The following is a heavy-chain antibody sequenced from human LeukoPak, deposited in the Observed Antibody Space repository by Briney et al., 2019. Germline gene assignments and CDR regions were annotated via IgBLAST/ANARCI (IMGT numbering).Heavy chain of an antibody. D-gene: IGHD5-12*01. CDR1: GYTFTDYY. V-gene: IGHV1-2*02. J-gene: IGHJ4*02. CDR2: INPNSGGT. Sequence: ASVKVSCKTSGYTFTDYYMHWVRQAPGQGLEWMGWINPNSGGTNYAQKFQGRVTMTRDTSIRTAYMELSRLTSDDTAVYYCARVRGGYGDYVGYWGQGTLVTVSS. CDR3: ARVRGGYGDYVGY.